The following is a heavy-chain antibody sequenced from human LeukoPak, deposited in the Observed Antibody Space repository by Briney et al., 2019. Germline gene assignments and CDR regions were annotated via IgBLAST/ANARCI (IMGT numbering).Heavy chain of an antibody. Sequence: SETLSLTCTVSGGSISSSSYYWGWIRQPPGKGLEWIGSIYYSGSTYYNPSLKSRVTISVDTSKNQFSLKLSSVTAADTAVYYCARQAVVTAIPRSDWFDPWGQGTLVTVSS. D-gene: IGHD2-21*02. V-gene: IGHV4-39*01. CDR3: ARQAVVTAIPRSDWFDP. CDR2: IYYSGST. CDR1: GGSISSSSYY. J-gene: IGHJ5*02.